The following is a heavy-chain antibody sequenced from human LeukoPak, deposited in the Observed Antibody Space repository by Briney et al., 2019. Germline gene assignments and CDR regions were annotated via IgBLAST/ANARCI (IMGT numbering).Heavy chain of an antibody. CDR2: IHHSGTT. D-gene: IGHD3-22*01. J-gene: IGHJ3*02. Sequence: SETLSLTCTVSGGSISGSNWWGWARQPPGKGLECIGEIHHSGTTNYNPSLKSRVTISVDTSKNQFSLKLSSVTAADTAVYYCACLTTADAFDIWGQGTMVTVSS. CDR1: GGSISGSNW. CDR3: ACLTTADAFDI. V-gene: IGHV4-4*02.